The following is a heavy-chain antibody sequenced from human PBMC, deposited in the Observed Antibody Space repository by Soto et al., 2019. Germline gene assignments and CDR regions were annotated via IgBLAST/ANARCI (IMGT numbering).Heavy chain of an antibody. D-gene: IGHD2-2*01. Sequence: SETLSLTCTVSGASISSFYWSWIRQPPGKGLEWIGYTDYSGSTSYNPSLKSRVTISVDTSKNQFSLKLSSVTAADTAVYYCARKFRYCISTSCYFVAFDIGGQGTMVTVSS. CDR2: TDYSGST. J-gene: IGHJ3*02. CDR1: GASISSFY. CDR3: ARKFRYCISTSCYFVAFDI. V-gene: IGHV4-59*08.